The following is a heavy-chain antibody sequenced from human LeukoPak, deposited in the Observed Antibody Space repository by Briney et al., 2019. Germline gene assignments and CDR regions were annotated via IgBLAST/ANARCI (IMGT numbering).Heavy chain of an antibody. CDR3: ARAGFDTYYDILTGYQANWFDP. Sequence: PSETLSLTCTVSGGSISSYYWSWIRQPPEKGLEWIGYIYYSGSTNYNPSLKSRVTISVDTSKNQFSLKLSSVTAADTAVYYCARAGFDTYYDILTGYQANWFDPWGQGTLVTVSS. J-gene: IGHJ5*02. CDR1: GGSISSYY. D-gene: IGHD3-9*01. CDR2: IYYSGST. V-gene: IGHV4-59*01.